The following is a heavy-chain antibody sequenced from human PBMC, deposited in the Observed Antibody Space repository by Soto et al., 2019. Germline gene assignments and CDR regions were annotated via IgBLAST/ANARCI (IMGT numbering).Heavy chain of an antibody. Sequence: EVKLVESGGGLVTPGGSLRLSCAASGFTFSNAWMNWVRQAPGKGLEWVGLIKMKSEGATRHYAAPVNGRFTISRDDSNSNLYLQMSSLKTEDTAVYYCTTLGSHYYYHNFDVWGQGTTVTVSS. V-gene: IGHV3-15*07. CDR1: GFTFSNAW. J-gene: IGHJ6*02. CDR2: IKMKSEGATR. CDR3: TTLGSHYYYHNFDV.